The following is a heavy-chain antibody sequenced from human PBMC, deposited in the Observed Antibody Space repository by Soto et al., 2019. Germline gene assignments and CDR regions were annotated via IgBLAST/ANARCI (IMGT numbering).Heavy chain of an antibody. CDR3: ARANLLWFGESPHYWFDP. CDR2: ISWNSGSI. D-gene: IGHD3-10*01. J-gene: IGHJ5*02. Sequence: GGSLRLSCAASGFTFDDYAMHWFRQAPGKGLEWVSGISWNSGSIGYADSVKGRFTISRENAKNSLYLQMNSLRAGDTAVYYCARANLLWFGESPHYWFDPWGQGTLVTVSS. CDR1: GFTFDDYA. V-gene: IGHV3-9*01.